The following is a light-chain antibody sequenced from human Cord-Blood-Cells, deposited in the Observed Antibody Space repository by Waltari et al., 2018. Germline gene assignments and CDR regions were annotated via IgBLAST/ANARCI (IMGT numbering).Light chain of an antibody. J-gene: IGLJ2*01. CDR2: EVS. V-gene: IGLV2-8*01. CDR1: SSDVGGYNY. Sequence: QSALTQPPSASGSPGQSVTISCTGTSSDVGGYNYVSWYQQHPGKAPKLMIYEVSKRPAGVPDCFSGSKSGNTASLTVSGLQAEDEADYYCSSYAGSNNLVFVGGTKLTVL. CDR3: SSYAGSNNLV.